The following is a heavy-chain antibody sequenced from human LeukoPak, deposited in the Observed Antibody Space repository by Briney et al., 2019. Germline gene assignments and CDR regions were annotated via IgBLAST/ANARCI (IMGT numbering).Heavy chain of an antibody. CDR2: VGISSGNT. J-gene: IGHJ4*02. V-gene: IGHV3-48*04. CDR3: ARDHRYAFDN. D-gene: IGHD5-12*01. Sequence: GGSLRLSCTASGFTFSDYSMNWVRQAPGKGLEWISYVGISSGNTKYADSVKGRFTISGDSAKNSVFLQMNSLRVEDTAVYYCARDHRYAFDNWGQGTLVTVSS. CDR1: GFTFSDYS.